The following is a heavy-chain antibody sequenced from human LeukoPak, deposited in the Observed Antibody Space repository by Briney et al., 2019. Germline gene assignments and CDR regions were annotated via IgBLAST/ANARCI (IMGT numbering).Heavy chain of an antibody. CDR2: IGPYKRNA. CDR3: ARGIAAGY. D-gene: IGHD6-13*01. Sequence: SVKVSCKASGHALISWVRQAPGQGLEWMGWIGPYKRNANYAQKFQGRVTITADESTSTAYMELSSLRSEDTAVYYCARGIAAGYWGQGTLVTVSS. CDR1: GHAL. V-gene: IGHV1-69*13. J-gene: IGHJ4*02.